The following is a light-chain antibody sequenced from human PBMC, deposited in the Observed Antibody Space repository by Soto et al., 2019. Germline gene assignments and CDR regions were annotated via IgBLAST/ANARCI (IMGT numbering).Light chain of an antibody. CDR3: FSCSTIWAHV. J-gene: IGLJ1*01. CDR2: QVS. Sequence: QSVLPQPASESGSPGQSITTSCPGTRSDVGVSYHVSCYQHHPGKDPEPMIYQVSNRPSGVSNRFSGSKSGNTVSLTISGLQAEDEARYFCFSCSTIWAHVFGAGTNDT. V-gene: IGLV2-14*01. CDR1: RSDVGVSYH.